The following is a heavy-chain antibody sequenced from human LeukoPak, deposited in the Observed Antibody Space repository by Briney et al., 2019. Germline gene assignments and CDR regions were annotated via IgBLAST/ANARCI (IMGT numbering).Heavy chain of an antibody. J-gene: IGHJ4*02. CDR3: ARKGGSYYYFHY. D-gene: IGHD1-26*01. CDR1: AGSVSSGDYY. Sequence: SQTLSLTCTVSAGSVSSGDYYWTWIRQLPGKGLEWIGYIYHSGSTYYNPSLRSRVTMSVDTSQNQFSLKLTSVTAADTAVYYCARKGGSYYYFHYWGQGTLVTVSS. V-gene: IGHV4-31*03. CDR2: IYHSGST.